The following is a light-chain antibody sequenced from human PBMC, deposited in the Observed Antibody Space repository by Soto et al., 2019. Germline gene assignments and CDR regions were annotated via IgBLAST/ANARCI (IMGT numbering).Light chain of an antibody. V-gene: IGKV3-20*01. CDR3: QQYGSSPPWT. J-gene: IGKJ1*01. Sequence: EIVLTQSPGTLSLSPGERATLSCRASQSVSSSYLAWYQQKPGQAPRLLIYGPSSRATGIPDRFSGSGSGTDFTLTISRLEPEDVAVYYCQQYGSSPPWTFGQGTKVEIK. CDR2: GPS. CDR1: QSVSSSY.